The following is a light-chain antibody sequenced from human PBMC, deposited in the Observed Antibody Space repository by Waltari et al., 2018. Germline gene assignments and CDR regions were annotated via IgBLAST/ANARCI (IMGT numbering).Light chain of an antibody. Sequence: DIQMTQSPSSLSASVGDRVTITCRASQNIADYLKWYQEKQGDAPNLLIWGASSLQRGVPSRFSGSGSRTNFPLTISSLHPEDFATYYCQQSYSTPYTFGQGTELDIK. J-gene: IGKJ2*01. CDR3: QQSYSTPYT. CDR1: QNIADY. V-gene: IGKV1-39*01. CDR2: GAS.